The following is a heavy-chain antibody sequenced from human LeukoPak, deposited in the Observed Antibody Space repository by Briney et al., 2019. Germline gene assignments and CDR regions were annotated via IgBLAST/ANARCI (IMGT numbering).Heavy chain of an antibody. V-gene: IGHV3-23*01. CDR1: EFTFSTSA. D-gene: IGHD6-13*01. CDR3: ARIIAAAAFDY. Sequence: GGSLRLSCAASEFTFSTSAMSWVRQAPGKGLEWVSSISGSSDNTYYADSVKGRFTISRDNSKHTLYLQMNSLRAEDTAVYYCARIIAAAAFDYWGQGTLVTVSS. J-gene: IGHJ4*02. CDR2: ISGSSDNT.